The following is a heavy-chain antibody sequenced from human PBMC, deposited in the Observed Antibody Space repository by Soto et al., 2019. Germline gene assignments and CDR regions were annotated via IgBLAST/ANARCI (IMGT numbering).Heavy chain of an antibody. CDR2: INHSGST. CDR3: ARGPSQLRYYYGMDV. D-gene: IGHD2-2*01. V-gene: IGHV4-34*01. J-gene: IGHJ6*02. CDR1: GGSFSGYY. Sequence: PSETLSLTCAVYGGSFSGYYWSWIRQPPGKGLEWIGEINHSGSTNYNPSLKSRVTISVDTSKNQFSLKLSSVTAADTAVYYCARGPSQLRYYYGMDVWGQGTTVT.